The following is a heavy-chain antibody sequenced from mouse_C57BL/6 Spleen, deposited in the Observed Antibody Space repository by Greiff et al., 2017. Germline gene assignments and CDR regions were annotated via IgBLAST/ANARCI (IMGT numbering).Heavy chain of an antibody. CDR2: INPNNGGT. CDR3: ARRLNGYPWFAY. CDR1: GYTFTDYN. D-gene: IGHD2-2*01. J-gene: IGHJ3*01. Sequence: EVQLQESGPELVKPGASVKIPCKASGYTFTDYNMDWVKQSHGKSLEWIGDINPNNGGTIYNQKFKGKATLTVDKSSSTAYMELRSLTSEDTAVYYCARRLNGYPWFAYWGQGTLVTVSA. V-gene: IGHV1-18*01.